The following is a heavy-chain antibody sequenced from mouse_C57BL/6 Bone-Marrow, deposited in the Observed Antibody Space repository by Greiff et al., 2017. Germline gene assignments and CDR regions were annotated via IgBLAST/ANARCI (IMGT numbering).Heavy chain of an antibody. CDR3: ASSYSVNAMDY. CDR2: ISSGSSTI. CDR1: GFTFSDYG. V-gene: IGHV5-17*01. Sequence: DVKLVESGGGLVKPGGSLKLSCAASGFTFSDYGMHWVRQAPEKGLEWVAYISSGSSTIYYADTVKGRFTISRDNAKNTLFLHMNSLRSEDTAMYYCASSYSVNAMDYWGQGTSVTVSS. D-gene: IGHD2-12*01. J-gene: IGHJ4*01.